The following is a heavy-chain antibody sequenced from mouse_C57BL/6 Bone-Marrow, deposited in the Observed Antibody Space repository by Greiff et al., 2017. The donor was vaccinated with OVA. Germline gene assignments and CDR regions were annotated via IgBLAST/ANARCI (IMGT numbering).Heavy chain of an antibody. V-gene: IGHV2-6-1*01. Sequence: QVQLKESGPGLVAPSQSLSITCTVSGFSLTSYGVHWVRQPPGKGLEWLVVIWSDGSTTYNSALKSRLSISKDNSKSQVFLKMNSLQTDDTAMDYCARHRDGNYLYFDVWGTGTTVTVSS. CDR3: ARHRDGNYLYFDV. D-gene: IGHD2-1*01. CDR2: IWSDGST. J-gene: IGHJ1*03. CDR1: GFSLTSYG.